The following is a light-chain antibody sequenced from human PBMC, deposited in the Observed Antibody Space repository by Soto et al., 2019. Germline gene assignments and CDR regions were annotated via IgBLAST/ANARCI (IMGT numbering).Light chain of an antibody. V-gene: IGLV1-47*01. Sequence: QSALTQPPSASGTPGQRVTISCSGSDSNIGRNVVYWYQQLPGTAPKLLVYRSDQRPSGVPDRFSGSKSDTSASLAISGPRPEDEADYYCAAWDDSLSGHYVFGTGTKVTVL. CDR3: AAWDDSLSGHYV. J-gene: IGLJ1*01. CDR2: RSD. CDR1: DSNIGRNV.